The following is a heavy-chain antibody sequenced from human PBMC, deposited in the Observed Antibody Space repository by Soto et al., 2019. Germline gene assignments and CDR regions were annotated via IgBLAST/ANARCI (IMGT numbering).Heavy chain of an antibody. Sequence: QITLKESGPTLVKPTQTLTLTCTFAGFSLSTSVVGVGWLRQPPGKALEWLALIYWDDDKRYNPSLKSRLTIITDTSKTHVLLTTTNMYPVDTSTSNCARRSSSITSYTTRGYFDLWGRGTLVTVSS. D-gene: IGHD1-20*01. CDR1: GFSLSTSVVG. CDR3: ARRSSSITSYTTRGYFDL. CDR2: IYWDDDK. V-gene: IGHV2-5*02. J-gene: IGHJ2*01.